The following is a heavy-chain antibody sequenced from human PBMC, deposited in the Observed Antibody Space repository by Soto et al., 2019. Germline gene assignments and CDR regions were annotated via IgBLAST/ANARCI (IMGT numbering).Heavy chain of an antibody. CDR2: IWYDGSNK. CDR1: GFTFSSYG. CDR3: ARERMRSSGWYGGVFDY. D-gene: IGHD6-19*01. Sequence: QVQLVESGGGVVQPGRSLRLSCAASGFTFSSYGMHWVRQAPGKGLEWVAVIWYDGSNKYYADSVKGRFTISRDNSKNTLYLQMNSLRAEDTAVYYCARERMRSSGWYGGVFDYWGQGTLVTVSS. J-gene: IGHJ4*02. V-gene: IGHV3-33*01.